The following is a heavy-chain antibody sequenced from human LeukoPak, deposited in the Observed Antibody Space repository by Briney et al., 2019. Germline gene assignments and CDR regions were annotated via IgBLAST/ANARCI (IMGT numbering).Heavy chain of an antibody. CDR2: ISPSGGRT. D-gene: IGHD5-18*01. Sequence: ASVKVSCKPSGYTFSNYYIHWVRQAPGQGLEWMGIISPSGGRTTYAQNFQGRVTMSRDMSTSKVYMELSSLRSEDTAVYYCAKGKYSYGEAPEYWGQGTLVTVSS. CDR3: AKGKYSYGEAPEY. V-gene: IGHV1-46*01. J-gene: IGHJ4*02. CDR1: GYTFSNYY.